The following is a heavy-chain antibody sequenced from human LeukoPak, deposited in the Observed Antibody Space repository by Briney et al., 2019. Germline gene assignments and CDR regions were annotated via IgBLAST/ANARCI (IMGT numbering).Heavy chain of an antibody. CDR3: AKGGRELLIYYHMDV. V-gene: IGHV3-23*01. CDR2: ISGSGGST. Sequence: PGGSLRLSCAASGFTFSSYAMSWVRQAPGKGLEWVSAISGSGGSTYHADSVKGRFTISRDNSKNTLYLQMNSLRAEDTAVYYCAKGGRELLIYYHMDVWGKGTTVTVSS. D-gene: IGHD1-26*01. J-gene: IGHJ6*03. CDR1: GFTFSSYA.